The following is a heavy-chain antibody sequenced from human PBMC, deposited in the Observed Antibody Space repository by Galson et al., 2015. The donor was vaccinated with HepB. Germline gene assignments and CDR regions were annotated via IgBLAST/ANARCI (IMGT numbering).Heavy chain of an antibody. J-gene: IGHJ5*02. V-gene: IGHV1-24*01. D-gene: IGHD6-13*01. Sequence: SVKVSCKVSGYTLTELSMHWVRQAPGKGLEWMGGFDPEDGETIYAQKFQGRVTMTEDTSTDTAYMELSSLRPEDTAVYYCATDGMYSSSGALFDPWGQGTLVTVSS. CDR3: ATDGMYSSSGALFDP. CDR2: FDPEDGET. CDR1: GYTLTELS.